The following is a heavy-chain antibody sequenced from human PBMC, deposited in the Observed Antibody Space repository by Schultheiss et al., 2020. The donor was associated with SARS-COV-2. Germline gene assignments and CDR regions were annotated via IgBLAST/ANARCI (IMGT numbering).Heavy chain of an antibody. J-gene: IGHJ3*02. D-gene: IGHD6-6*01. CDR1: GGSISSGYY. CDR2: INHSGST. CDR3: ARAESSSSRAFDI. V-gene: IGHV4-38-2*02. Sequence: SETLSLTCTVSGGSISSGYYWGWIRQPPGKGLEWIGEINHSGSTNYNPSLKSRVTISVDRSKNQFSLKLSSVTAADTAVYYCARAESSSSRAFDIWGQGTMVTVSS.